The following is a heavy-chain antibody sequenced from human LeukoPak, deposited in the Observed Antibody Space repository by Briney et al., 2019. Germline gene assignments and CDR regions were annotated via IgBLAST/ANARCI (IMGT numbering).Heavy chain of an antibody. D-gene: IGHD3-16*02. CDR1: GFPFSSYG. CDR2: IWYDGSSK. Sequence: PGRSLSLSCAASGFPFSSYGMHWVRQAPGKGLEWVALIWYDGSSKHYADSVRGRFTISRDNSKNTLYLQMNSLRAEDTAVYYCARDFELSHWGQGTLVTVSS. CDR3: ARDFELSH. V-gene: IGHV3-33*01. J-gene: IGHJ4*02.